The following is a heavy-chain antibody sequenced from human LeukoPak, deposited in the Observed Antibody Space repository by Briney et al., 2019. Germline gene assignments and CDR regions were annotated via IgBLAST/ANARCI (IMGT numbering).Heavy chain of an antibody. Sequence: XXXXVRQATGQGXEWMGWMNPNSGNTGYAQKFQGRVTMTRNTSISTAYMELSSLRSEDTAVYYCARLDILTGYSSDYWGQGTLVTVSS. CDR1: X. D-gene: IGHD3-9*01. CDR2: MNPNSGNT. V-gene: IGHV1-8*01. CDR3: ARLDILTGYSSDY. J-gene: IGHJ4*02.